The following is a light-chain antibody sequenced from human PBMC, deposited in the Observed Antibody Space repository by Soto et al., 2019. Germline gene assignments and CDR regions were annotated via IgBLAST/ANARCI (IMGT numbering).Light chain of an antibody. CDR1: HSVNSH. V-gene: IGKV3-15*01. CDR2: GAS. Sequence: MLMTQSPATLSVSPGERVTLSCRPSHSVNSHVAWYQQKPGQAPRLLLYGASTRATGIPVRFSGSGFGTEFTLTISSLQSEDFAVYRCQHYGNSPTFGQGTKV. J-gene: IGKJ1*01. CDR3: QHYGNSPT.